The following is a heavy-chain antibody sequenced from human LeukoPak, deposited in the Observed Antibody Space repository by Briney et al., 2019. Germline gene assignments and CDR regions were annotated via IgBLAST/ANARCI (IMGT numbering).Heavy chain of an antibody. CDR2: IIPIFGTP. CDR3: ARGPESSSWHRNAFDI. V-gene: IGHV1-69*05. D-gene: IGHD6-13*01. J-gene: IGHJ3*02. CDR1: GYTFTMYG. Sequence: SVKVSCKTSGYTFTMYGITWVRQAPGQGLEWMGGIIPIFGTPNYAQNFQGRVTITTDESTSTAYMELSSLRSEDTAMYYCARGPESSSWHRNAFDIWGQGTMVTVSS.